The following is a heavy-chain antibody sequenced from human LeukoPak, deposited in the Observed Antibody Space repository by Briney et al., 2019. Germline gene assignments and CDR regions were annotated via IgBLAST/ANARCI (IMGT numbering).Heavy chain of an antibody. CDR2: ITNDATTT. CDR1: GFTFSAYW. J-gene: IGHJ4*02. V-gene: IGHV3-74*01. CDR3: AREILEPGKTHEY. D-gene: IGHD1-1*01. Sequence: GGTLRLTFAASGFTFSAYWRHCVRQVPGKGLVWVSPITNDATTTFITASAKGPFPISRDNAKNTLYLQMDSLRAEDTAMYYCAREILEPGKTHEYWGQGTLVTVSS.